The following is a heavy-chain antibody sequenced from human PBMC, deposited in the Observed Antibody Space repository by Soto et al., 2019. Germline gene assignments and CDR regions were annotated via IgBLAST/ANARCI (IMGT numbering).Heavy chain of an antibody. D-gene: IGHD2-21*02. V-gene: IGHV3-64*01. J-gene: IGHJ6*02. CDR1: GSTFSGHA. Sequence: EMQVVESGGGLVQPGGSLRLSCAASGSTFSGHAIHWVRQAPGKGLEIASTINAKGDTTYYANSVKCRFSISRDNSKNTLYLQMGSLDDEDTAVYYCARDTADGMDVWGQGTTVIVSS. CDR2: INAKGDTT. CDR3: ARDTADGMDV.